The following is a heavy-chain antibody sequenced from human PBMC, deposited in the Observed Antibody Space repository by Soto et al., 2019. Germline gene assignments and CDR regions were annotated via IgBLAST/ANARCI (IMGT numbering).Heavy chain of an antibody. V-gene: IGHV1-69*01. CDR1: GGTFSSYA. CDR2: IIPIFGTA. CDR3: ATRSNCSGGSCYSAYYYDY. J-gene: IGHJ4*02. D-gene: IGHD2-15*01. Sequence: QVQLVQSGAEVKKPGSSVKVSCKASGGTFSSYAISWVRQAPGQGLEWMGGIIPIFGTANYAQKFQGRVTITADESTSSAYMELSSLRSEDTAVFYCATRSNCSGGSCYSAYYYDYWGQGTLVTVSS.